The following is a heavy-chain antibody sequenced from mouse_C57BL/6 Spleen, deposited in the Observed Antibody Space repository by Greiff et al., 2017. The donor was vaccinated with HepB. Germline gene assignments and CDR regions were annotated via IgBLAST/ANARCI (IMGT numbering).Heavy chain of an antibody. CDR3: AKKGRLDYYAMDY. V-gene: IGHV2-4*01. CDR2: IWSGGST. Sequence: VKLVESGPGLVQPSQSLSITCTVSGFSLTSYGVHWVRQPPGKGLEWLGVIWSGGSTDYNAAFISRLSISKDNSKSQVFFKMNSLQADDTAIYDCAKKGRLDYYAMDYWGQGTSVTVSS. CDR1: GFSLTSYG. D-gene: IGHD2-4*01. J-gene: IGHJ4*01.